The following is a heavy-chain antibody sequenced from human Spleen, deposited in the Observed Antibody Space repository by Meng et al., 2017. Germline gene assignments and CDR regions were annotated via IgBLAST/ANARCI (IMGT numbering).Heavy chain of an antibody. CDR2: IYWDDDK. CDR1: GICLRTSGVG. J-gene: IGHJ1*01. Sequence: QIPLKEPRPTLANPNQTLTWTCSFSGICLRTSGVGVGWIRQPPGKALECLALIYWDDDKRYRPSLKSRLTITKDNSKNQVVLTMTNMDSVDTATYYCAHRAVAGSFEYFQHWGQGTLVTVSS. V-gene: IGHV2-5*02. D-gene: IGHD6-19*01. CDR3: AHRAVAGSFEYFQH.